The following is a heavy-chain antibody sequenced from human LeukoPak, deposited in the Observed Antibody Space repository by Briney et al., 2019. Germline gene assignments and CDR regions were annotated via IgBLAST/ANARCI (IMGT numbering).Heavy chain of an antibody. J-gene: IGHJ4*02. D-gene: IGHD3-22*01. CDR2: IGFDGSNK. CDR1: GFTFSSYG. CDR3: AKTPGVVSL. V-gene: IGHV3-30*18. Sequence: PGRSLRLSCAASGFTFSSYGMHWVRQAPGKGLEWVAVIGFDGSNKYYADSVKGRFTISRDNSKNTVYLQLNSLRPEDTAVYYCAKTPGVVSLRGQGTLVTVSS.